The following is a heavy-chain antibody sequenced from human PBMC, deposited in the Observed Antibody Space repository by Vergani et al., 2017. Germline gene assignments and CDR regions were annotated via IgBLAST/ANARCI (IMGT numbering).Heavy chain of an antibody. D-gene: IGHD3-3*01. CDR1: GGSISSYY. CDR3: AREGIFGVVRPHNCFDP. Sequence: QVQLQESGPGLVKPSETLSLTCTVSGGSISSYYWSWIRQPAGKGLEWIGRIYTSGSTNYNPSLKSRVTMPVDTSKNQFSLKLSSVTAADTAVYYCAREGIFGVVRPHNCFDPWGQGTLVTVSS. CDR2: IYTSGST. J-gene: IGHJ5*02. V-gene: IGHV4-4*07.